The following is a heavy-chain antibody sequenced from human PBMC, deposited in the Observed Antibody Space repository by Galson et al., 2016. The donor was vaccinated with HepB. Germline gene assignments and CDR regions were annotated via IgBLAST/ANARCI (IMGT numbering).Heavy chain of an antibody. V-gene: IGHV4-34*01. Sequence: LSLTCAVYGGSFSGAYWNWIRQSADKGLEWIGDITHSGSTNYNPSLESRVTISVDTSKNQFSLKLIPVTAADTAVYYCASMRAFDIWSEGTMFTVSS. CDR3: ASMRAFDI. CDR2: ITHSGST. J-gene: IGHJ3*02. CDR1: GGSFSGAY.